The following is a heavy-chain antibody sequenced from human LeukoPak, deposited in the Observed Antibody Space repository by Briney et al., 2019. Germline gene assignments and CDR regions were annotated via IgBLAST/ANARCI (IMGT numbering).Heavy chain of an antibody. CDR1: GGSISSSSYY. Sequence: PSETLSLTCTVSGGSISSSSYYWGWIRQPPGKGLEWIGYISYTGGTNYNPSLESRVTMSVDTSKNQFSLKLSSVTAADTAVYFCTRDLSSGILPYWGQGTLVTVSS. J-gene: IGHJ4*02. CDR3: TRDLSSGILPY. V-gene: IGHV4-61*01. D-gene: IGHD1-26*01. CDR2: ISYTGGT.